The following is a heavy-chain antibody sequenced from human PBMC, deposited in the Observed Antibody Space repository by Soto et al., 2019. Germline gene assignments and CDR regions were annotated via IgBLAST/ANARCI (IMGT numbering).Heavy chain of an antibody. Sequence: RSLTCAVYGGSFSGYYWSWIRQPPGKGLEWIGEINHSGSTNYNPSLKSRVTISVDTSKNQFSLKLSSVTAADTAVYYCARDAYYDFWSGYSRWFDPWGQGTLVTVSS. V-gene: IGHV4-34*01. D-gene: IGHD3-3*01. CDR3: ARDAYYDFWSGYSRWFDP. CDR2: INHSGST. J-gene: IGHJ5*02. CDR1: GGSFSGYY.